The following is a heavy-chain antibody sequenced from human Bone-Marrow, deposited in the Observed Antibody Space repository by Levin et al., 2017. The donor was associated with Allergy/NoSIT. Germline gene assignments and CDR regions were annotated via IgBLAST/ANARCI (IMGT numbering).Heavy chain of an antibody. J-gene: IGHJ6*02. CDR3: AKDRSRVSSRYYYSHGMDV. Sequence: GGSLRLSCAASGFTFSSYGIHWVRQAPGKGLEWVAVISFDGSNKYYADSVKGRFTISRDNSKNTLYLQMDSLRAEDTAVYYCAKDRSRVSSRYYYSHGMDVWGQGTTVTVSS. CDR1: GFTFSSYG. D-gene: IGHD6-13*01. V-gene: IGHV3-30*18. CDR2: ISFDGSNK.